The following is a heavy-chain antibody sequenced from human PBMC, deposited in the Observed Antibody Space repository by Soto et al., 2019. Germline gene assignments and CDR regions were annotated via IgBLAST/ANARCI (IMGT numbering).Heavy chain of an antibody. D-gene: IGHD5-18*01. V-gene: IGHV1-18*01. Sequence: QVQLVQSGAEVKKPGASVKVSCKASGYTFFTYGITWVRQAPGQGLEWMGWISTYDGNTDYAQKFQGWVTMTRDTSISTAYMELSRLRSDDTAVYYCARGIYVDTAMVVFDYWGQGTLVTVSS. CDR3: ARGIYVDTAMVVFDY. CDR1: GYTFFTYG. J-gene: IGHJ4*02. CDR2: ISTYDGNT.